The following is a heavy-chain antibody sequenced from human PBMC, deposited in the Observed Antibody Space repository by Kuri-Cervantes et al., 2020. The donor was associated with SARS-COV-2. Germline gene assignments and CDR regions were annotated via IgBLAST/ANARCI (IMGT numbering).Heavy chain of an antibody. Sequence: SVKVSCKASGGTFSGYAISWVRQAPGQGLERMGRIIPIFGIANYAQKFQGRVTITADKSTSTAYMELSSLRSEDTAVYYCARDRGYSSSWYKPNWFDPWGQGTLVTVSS. CDR3: ARDRGYSSSWYKPNWFDP. J-gene: IGHJ5*02. CDR1: GGTFSGYA. V-gene: IGHV1-69*04. D-gene: IGHD6-13*01. CDR2: IIPIFGIA.